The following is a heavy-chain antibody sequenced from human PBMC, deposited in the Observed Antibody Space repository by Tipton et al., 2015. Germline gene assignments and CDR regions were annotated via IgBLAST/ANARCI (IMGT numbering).Heavy chain of an antibody. J-gene: IGHJ5*02. CDR2: IHHGGST. V-gene: IGHV4-4*02. CDR3: AREIVVVPAARRTCWFDP. D-gene: IGHD2-2*01. Sequence: TLSLTCSVSGDSISSSNWWSWVRQPPGKGLEWIGEIHHGGSTNYNPSLKSRVTMSVDTSKNQFSLHLSSVTAADTAVYYCAREIVVVPAARRTCWFDPWGQGTLVTVSS. CDR1: GDSISSSNW.